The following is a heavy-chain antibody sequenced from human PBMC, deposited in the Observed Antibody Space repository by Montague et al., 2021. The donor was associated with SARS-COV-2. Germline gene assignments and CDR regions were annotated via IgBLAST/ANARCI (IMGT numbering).Heavy chain of an antibody. CDR3: VKDVDAWGYNLFDY. Sequence: SLRLSCAASGLMFSNYAMTWVRQAPGKGLEWVSTISGESGGTYYADSVKGRFTISRDNSKYTLYLQMDSLRAEDTAVYCCVKDVDAWGYNLFDYWGQGTLVTVSS. CDR1: GLMFSNYA. V-gene: IGHV3-23*01. CDR2: ISGESGGT. D-gene: IGHD1-14*01. J-gene: IGHJ4*02.